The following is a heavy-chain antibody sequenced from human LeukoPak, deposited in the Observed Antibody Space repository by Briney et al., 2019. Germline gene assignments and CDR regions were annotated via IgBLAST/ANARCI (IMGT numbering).Heavy chain of an antibody. CDR3: ARPSNEGQWLVGQGVDY. D-gene: IGHD6-19*01. J-gene: IGHJ4*02. CDR1: GFTFSSYS. V-gene: IGHV3-21*01. CDR2: ISSSSSYI. Sequence: GGSLRLPCAASGFTFSSYSMNWVRQAPGKGLEWVSSISSSSSYIYYADSVKGRFTISRDNAKKSMYLEMNSLRAEDTAVYYCARPSNEGQWLVGQGVDYWGQGTLVTVSS.